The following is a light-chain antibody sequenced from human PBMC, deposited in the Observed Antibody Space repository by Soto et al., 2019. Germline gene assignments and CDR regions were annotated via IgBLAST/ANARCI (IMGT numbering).Light chain of an antibody. J-gene: IGKJ2*01. CDR2: GAS. V-gene: IGKV3-20*01. Sequence: EIVLTQSPGPLSLSPGERATLSCRASQSVSSSYLAWYQQKPGQAPRLLIYGASSRATGIPDRFSGSGSGTDFTLTISRLEPEDFAVYYCQQYGSSRTTFGQGTKLEIK. CDR1: QSVSSSY. CDR3: QQYGSSRTT.